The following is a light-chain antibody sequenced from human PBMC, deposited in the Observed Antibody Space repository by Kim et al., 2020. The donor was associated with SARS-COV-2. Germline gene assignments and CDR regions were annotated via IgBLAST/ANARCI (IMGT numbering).Light chain of an antibody. CDR1: KLGDKH. CDR3: QAWDSSTAV. Sequence: SYELTQPPSVSVSPGQTASITCSGHKLGDKHAYWYQQKPGQSPVLVIYQDTKRPSGIPERFSGSNSGNTVTLTISGTQPMDEADYYCQAWDSSTAVFGGG. CDR2: QDT. V-gene: IGLV3-1*01. J-gene: IGLJ3*02.